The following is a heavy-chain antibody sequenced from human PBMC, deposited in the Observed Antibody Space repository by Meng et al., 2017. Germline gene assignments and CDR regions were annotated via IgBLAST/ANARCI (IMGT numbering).Heavy chain of an antibody. Sequence: SCKGSGYSFTSYWIGWVRQMPGKGLEWMGIIYPGDSDTRYSPSFQGQVTISADKSISTTYLQLSSLKASDTTMYYFARLSYYYDSSGTDYWGQGTLVTVSS. CDR2: IYPGDSDT. J-gene: IGHJ4*02. CDR1: GYSFTSYW. CDR3: ARLSYYYDSSGTDY. V-gene: IGHV5-51*01. D-gene: IGHD3-22*01.